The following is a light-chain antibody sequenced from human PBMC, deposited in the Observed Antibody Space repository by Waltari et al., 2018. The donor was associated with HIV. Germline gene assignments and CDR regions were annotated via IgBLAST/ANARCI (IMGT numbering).Light chain of an antibody. CDR1: QRVRNDY. V-gene: IGKV3-20*01. J-gene: IGKJ5*01. CDR2: GAS. CDR3: QQYGNSPIT. Sequence: EIVLTQSPGTLPLSPGESATISCRASQRVRNDYVAWYQTRPGQAPRPLIYGASTRATGISDRFSGSGSGADFTLTISGLEPEDFAVYYCQQYGNSPITFGQGTRLENK.